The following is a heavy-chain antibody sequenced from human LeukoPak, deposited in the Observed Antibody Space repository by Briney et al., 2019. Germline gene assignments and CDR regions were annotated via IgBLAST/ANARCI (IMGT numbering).Heavy chain of an antibody. D-gene: IGHD3-10*02. CDR2: ISISGSTI. CDR1: GFTFSSSE. J-gene: IGHJ6*04. V-gene: IGHV3-48*03. Sequence: QAGGSLRLSCAASGFTFSSSEMNWVRQAPGKGLEWVSHISISGSTIKYADSVKGRFTISRDNAKTSLYLQMNSLRAEDTAVYYCAELGITMIGGVWGKGTTVTISS. CDR3: AELGITMIGGV.